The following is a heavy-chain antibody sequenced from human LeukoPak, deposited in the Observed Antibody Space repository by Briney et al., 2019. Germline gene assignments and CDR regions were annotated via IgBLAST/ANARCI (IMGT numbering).Heavy chain of an antibody. V-gene: IGHV3-21*01. D-gene: IGHD3-22*01. CDR2: ISSSSSYI. CDR1: GFTFSSYS. CDR3: ARVSATYDSSGYYPHPTNDY. J-gene: IGHJ4*02. Sequence: GGSLRLSCAASGFTFSSYSMNWVRQAPGKGLEWVSSISSSSSYIYYADSVKGRFTISRDNAKNSLYLQMNSLRAEDTAVYYCARVSATYDSSGYYPHPTNDYWGQGTLVTASS.